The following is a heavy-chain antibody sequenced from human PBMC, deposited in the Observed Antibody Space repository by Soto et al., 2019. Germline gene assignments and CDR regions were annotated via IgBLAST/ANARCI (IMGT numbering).Heavy chain of an antibody. J-gene: IGHJ6*02. CDR2: IIPIFGTA. V-gene: IGHV1-69*13. CDR3: ARGAMVVVPAALYYYYGMDV. Sequence: SVKVSCKASGGTFSSYAISWVRQAPGQGLEWMGGIIPIFGTANYAQKFQGRVTITADESTSTAYMELSSLRSDDTAVYYCARGAMVVVPAALYYYYGMDVWGQGATVTVSS. CDR1: GGTFSSYA. D-gene: IGHD2-2*01.